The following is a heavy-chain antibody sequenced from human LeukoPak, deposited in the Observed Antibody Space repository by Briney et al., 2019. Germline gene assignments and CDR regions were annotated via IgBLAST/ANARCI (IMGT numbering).Heavy chain of an antibody. V-gene: IGHV3-64*01. CDR2: ISSNGGST. CDR1: GFTFSSYA. Sequence: GGSLRLSCAASGFTFSSYAMHWVRQAPGKGLEYVSAISSNGGSTYYANSVKGRFTISRDNSKNTLYLQMGSLRAEDMAVYYCARGARFDYWGQGTLVTVSS. CDR3: ARGARFDY. J-gene: IGHJ4*02. D-gene: IGHD1-26*01.